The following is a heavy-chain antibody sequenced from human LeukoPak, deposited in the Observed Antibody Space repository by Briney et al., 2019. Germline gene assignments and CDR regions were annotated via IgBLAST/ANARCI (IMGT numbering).Heavy chain of an antibody. Sequence: ASVKVSCKASGYTFTSYGISWVRQAPGQGLEWMGGIIPIFGTANYAQKFQGRVTITADESTSTAYMELSSLRSEDTAVYYCARDLPAVAGTENWFDPWGQGTLVTVSS. CDR3: ARDLPAVAGTENWFDP. CDR2: IIPIFGTA. J-gene: IGHJ5*02. V-gene: IGHV1-69*13. D-gene: IGHD6-19*01. CDR1: GYTFTSYG.